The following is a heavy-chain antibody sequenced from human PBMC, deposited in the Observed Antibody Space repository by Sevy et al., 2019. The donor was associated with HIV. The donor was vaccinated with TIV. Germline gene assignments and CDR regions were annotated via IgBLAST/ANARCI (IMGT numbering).Heavy chain of an antibody. CDR2: ISFDGRNK. D-gene: IGHD2-8*01. CDR3: ARDHCTDGACFRSGYFDY. V-gene: IGHV3-30*04. CDR1: GFTFADHA. Sequence: GGSLRLSCAASGFTFADHAFLWVRQAPGKGLEWVAIISFDGRNKRLAESVKGRFTISRDDSKNTVYLQMTSLRPEDTAVYYCARDHCTDGACFRSGYFDYWGQGTLVTVSS. J-gene: IGHJ4*02.